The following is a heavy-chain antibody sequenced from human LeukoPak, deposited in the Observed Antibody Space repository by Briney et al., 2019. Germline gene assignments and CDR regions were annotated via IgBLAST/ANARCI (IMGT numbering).Heavy chain of an antibody. CDR1: GFTFSSYS. V-gene: IGHV3-21*01. CDR3: ARGEYDFWSGYYGLRYYYGMDV. J-gene: IGHJ6*02. Sequence: PGGSLRLSCAASGFTFSSYSMNWVRQAPGKGLEWVSSISSSSSYIYYADSVKGRFTISRDNAKNSLYLQMNSLRAEDTAAYYCARGEYDFWSGYYGLRYYYGMDVWGQGTTVTVSS. CDR2: ISSSSSYI. D-gene: IGHD3-3*01.